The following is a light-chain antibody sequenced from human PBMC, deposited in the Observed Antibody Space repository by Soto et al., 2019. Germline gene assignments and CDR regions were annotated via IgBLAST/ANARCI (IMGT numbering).Light chain of an antibody. CDR3: SSYTSSSRYV. J-gene: IGLJ1*01. CDR2: DVR. V-gene: IGLV2-14*01. Sequence: QSVLTQPASVSGSPGQSITISCTGTSSDVGDYNYVSWYQQHPDKAPNFMIYDVRIRPSGVSNRFSGSKSGNTASLTISGLQAEDEADYYCSSYTSSSRYVFGTGTKLTVL. CDR1: SSDVGDYNY.